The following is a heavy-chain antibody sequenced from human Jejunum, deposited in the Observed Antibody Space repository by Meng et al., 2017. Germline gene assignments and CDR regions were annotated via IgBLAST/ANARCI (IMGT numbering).Heavy chain of an antibody. CDR1: GFTFSHYW. V-gene: IGHV3-7*01. J-gene: IGHJ3*02. CDR2: IKTDGSEK. CDR3: TRDNYYAFEI. Sequence: PVVGSGGGVGQPEGVLRLCCSALGFTFSHYWMSWVRQAPGKVPEWVANIKTDGSEKNYVDPVKGRFTIFRDNAKNSLYLQMNSLRAEDTAVYYCTRDNYYAFEIWAKGQWSPSPQ. D-gene: IGHD3-10*01.